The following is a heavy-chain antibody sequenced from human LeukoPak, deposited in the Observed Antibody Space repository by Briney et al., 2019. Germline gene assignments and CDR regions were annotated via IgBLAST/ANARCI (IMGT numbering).Heavy chain of an antibody. CDR3: ARGQQLTYNWFDP. CDR2: IYPGDSDT. V-gene: IGHV5-51*01. J-gene: IGHJ5*02. Sequence: EESLKISCTGSGYSFTSYWIGWVRRMPGKGMEWMGIIYPGDSDTRYSPSFQGQVTISADKSISTAYLQWSSLKASDTAMYYCARGQQLTYNWFDPWGQGTLVTVSS. D-gene: IGHD6-13*01. CDR1: GYSFTSYW.